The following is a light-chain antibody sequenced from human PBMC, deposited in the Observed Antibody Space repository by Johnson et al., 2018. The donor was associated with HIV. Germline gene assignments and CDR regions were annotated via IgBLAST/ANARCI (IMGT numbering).Light chain of an antibody. CDR3: GTWDSSLSVYV. CDR1: SSNIGSNT. J-gene: IGLJ1*01. Sequence: QSVLSQPPSASGTPGQRVTISCSGSSSNIGSNTVNWYQQLPGTAPKLLIYDNHKRPSGIPDRVSGSKSGTSATLGITGLKTGDEADYYCGTWDSSLSVYVVGTGTKVTVL. V-gene: IGLV1-51*01. CDR2: DNH.